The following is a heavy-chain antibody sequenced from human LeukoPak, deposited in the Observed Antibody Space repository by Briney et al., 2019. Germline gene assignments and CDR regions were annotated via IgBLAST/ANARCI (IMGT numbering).Heavy chain of an antibody. D-gene: IGHD1-26*01. CDR3: ARRIVGPSSGGDY. Sequence: GGSLRLSCAASGFTFSNAWMRWVRQAPGKGLELVANIKQDGSEKYYVDFVQGRFTISRDNAKNSLYLQMNSLRVEDTAVYYCARRIVGPSSGGDYWGQGTPVTVSS. CDR1: GFTFSNAW. V-gene: IGHV3-7*01. J-gene: IGHJ4*02. CDR2: IKQDGSEK.